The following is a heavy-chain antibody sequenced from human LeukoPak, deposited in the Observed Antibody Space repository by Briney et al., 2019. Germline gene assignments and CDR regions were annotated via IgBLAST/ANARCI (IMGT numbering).Heavy chain of an antibody. J-gene: IGHJ5*02. CDR2: INPNSGGT. CDR1: GYTFTSYD. Sequence: ASVKVSCKASGYTFTSYDINWVRQATGQGLEWMGWINPNSGGTNYAQKFQGRVTMTRDTSISTAYMELSRLTSDDTAVYYCARSAGYSGYDWGDERWFDPWGQGTLVTVSS. D-gene: IGHD5-12*01. V-gene: IGHV1-2*02. CDR3: ARSAGYSGYDWGDERWFDP.